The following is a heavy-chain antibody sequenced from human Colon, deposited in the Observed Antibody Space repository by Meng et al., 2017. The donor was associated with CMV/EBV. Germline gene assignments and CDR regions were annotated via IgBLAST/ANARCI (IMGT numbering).Heavy chain of an antibody. CDR1: GGSISSYY. CDR2: IFSGGSNT. Sequence: ETLSLTCTVSGGSISSYYWSWIRQPAGKGLEWVSLIFSGGSNTFYADSVKARFTISRDNSKNTLYLQMNSLRVEDTAMYYCVKTSYSYASGFPDYWGQGTLVTVSS. J-gene: IGHJ4*02. CDR3: VKTSYSYASGFPDY. D-gene: IGHD3-16*01. V-gene: IGHV3-23*03.